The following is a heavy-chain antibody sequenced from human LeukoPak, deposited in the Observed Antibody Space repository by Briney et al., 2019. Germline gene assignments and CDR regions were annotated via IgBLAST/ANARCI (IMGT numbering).Heavy chain of an antibody. V-gene: IGHV3-30*18. Sequence: PGGSLRLSCAASGFTFSSYGMHWVRQAPGKGLEWVAIISNDGSNKYYADSVKGRFTISRDNSKNTLYLQMNSLRAEDTAVYYCAKLPDGYTSASDAFDIWGQGTMVTVPS. CDR3: AKLPDGYTSASDAFDI. J-gene: IGHJ3*02. D-gene: IGHD6-19*01. CDR1: GFTFSSYG. CDR2: ISNDGSNK.